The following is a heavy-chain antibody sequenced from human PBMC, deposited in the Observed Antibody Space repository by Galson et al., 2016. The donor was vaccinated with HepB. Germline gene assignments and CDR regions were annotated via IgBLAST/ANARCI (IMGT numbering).Heavy chain of an antibody. Sequence: SLTCTVSGGSISTYYWSWIRQPPGKGLEWIGYIFYSGTTNYNPSFNSRVTISVDTSKNQFSLRLSSVTAADTAVYYCAREVVWSDFNWFDPWGQGALVTVSS. D-gene: IGHD1-26*01. J-gene: IGHJ5*02. CDR1: GGSISTYY. CDR2: IFYSGTT. V-gene: IGHV4-59*01. CDR3: AREVVWSDFNWFDP.